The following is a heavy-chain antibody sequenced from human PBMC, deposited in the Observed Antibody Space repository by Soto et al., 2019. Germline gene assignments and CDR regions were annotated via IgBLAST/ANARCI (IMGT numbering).Heavy chain of an antibody. D-gene: IGHD5-18*01. CDR1: GFTFSSYA. V-gene: IGHV3-23*01. CDR3: VKDTPAWRQVWGYDY. CDR2: ISGSGGST. Sequence: LRLSCAASGFTFSSYAMSWVRQAPGKGLEWVSAISGSGGSTYYADSVKGRFTISRDNSENTLYLQMNGLRAEDTAVYYCVKDTPAWRQVWGYDYWGQGALVTVSS. J-gene: IGHJ4*02.